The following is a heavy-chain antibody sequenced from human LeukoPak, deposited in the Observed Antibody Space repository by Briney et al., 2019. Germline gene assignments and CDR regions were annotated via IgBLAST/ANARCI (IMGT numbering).Heavy chain of an antibody. J-gene: IGHJ4*02. Sequence: GGSLRLSCAASGFTFSSYWMHWVRQAPGKGLLWVSRINSDGSSTSYADSVKGRFTISRDSAKNTLYLQMNSLRAEDTAVYYCARRIAAAAAPYYFDYWGQGTLVTVSS. V-gene: IGHV3-74*01. CDR3: ARRIAAAAAPYYFDY. CDR1: GFTFSSYW. CDR2: INSDGSST. D-gene: IGHD6-13*01.